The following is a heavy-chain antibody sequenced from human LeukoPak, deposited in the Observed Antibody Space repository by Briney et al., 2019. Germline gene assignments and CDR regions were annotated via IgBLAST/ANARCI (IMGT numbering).Heavy chain of an antibody. J-gene: IGHJ4*02. CDR3: AREGGVADY. CDR1: GFTFSSYW. D-gene: IGHD3-16*01. Sequence: GGSLLLSCAASGFTFSSYWMTWVRPAPGKGMEWVANIKQDGSERFYVDSVKGRFTISRDNARNSVYLQMNSLRAEDTAVYYCAREGGVADYWGQGTLVTVSS. CDR2: IKQDGSER. V-gene: IGHV3-7*03.